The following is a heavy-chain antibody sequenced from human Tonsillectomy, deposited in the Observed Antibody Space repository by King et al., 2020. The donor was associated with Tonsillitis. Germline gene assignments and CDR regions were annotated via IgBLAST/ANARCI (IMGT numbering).Heavy chain of an antibody. CDR2: ISSSCIYI. CDR3: AREPSWSSSLMGAFDI. V-gene: IGHV3-21*01. CDR1: GFTFSSHN. J-gene: IGHJ3*02. D-gene: IGHD6-13*01. Sequence: VQLVESGGGLVKPGGSLRLSCAVSGFTFSSHNMNWVRQATGKGLEWVSSISSSCIYIYYADSGKGRFTISRDNAKNSLNLQMNSLRAEDTAVYYCAREPSWSSSLMGAFDIWGQGTMVTVSS.